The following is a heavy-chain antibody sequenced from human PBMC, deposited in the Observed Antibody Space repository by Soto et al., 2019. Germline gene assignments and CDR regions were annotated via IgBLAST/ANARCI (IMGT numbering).Heavy chain of an antibody. CDR1: GGSITGVDHY. CDR2: LHFSGNT. V-gene: IGHV4-30-4*01. Sequence: QVQLQESGPGLVKPSQTLSLTCTVSGGSITGVDHYWSWIRQPPGKGLEWIGYLHFSGNTYYNPSLNSRAAISLQTSKRQFSLSLRSVTAADTAGYFCATMAAHADPYFDNWGQGTLVTVSS. J-gene: IGHJ4*02. D-gene: IGHD6-13*01. CDR3: ATMAAHADPYFDN.